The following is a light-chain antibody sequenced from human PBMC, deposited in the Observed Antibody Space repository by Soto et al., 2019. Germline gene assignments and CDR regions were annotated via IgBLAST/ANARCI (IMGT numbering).Light chain of an antibody. CDR1: QGIHAF. J-gene: IGKJ4*01. Sequence: IQLTQSPSSQSASVGDRVTITCRASQGIHAFLAWYQQRPGEAPNLLIYAASTLQSGVPSRFSGSGSGTDFTLTISSLQPEDSATYYCLHVSSYPLIFGGGTKVEIK. CDR3: LHVSSYPLI. CDR2: AAS. V-gene: IGKV1-9*01.